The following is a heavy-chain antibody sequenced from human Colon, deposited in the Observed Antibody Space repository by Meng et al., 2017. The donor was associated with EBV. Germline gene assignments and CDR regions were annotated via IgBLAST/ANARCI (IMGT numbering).Heavy chain of an antibody. V-gene: IGHV1-46*01. CDR2: INPSGGST. J-gene: IGHJ4*02. Sequence: VQLVQAGAEVKKPWASVKVSLKASGYTFTNYYMHWVRQAPGQGLEWMGVINPSGGSTNYAQKFQGRLTMTRDTSTSTVYMELSSLRSEDTAVYYCARGDGGNGSDYWGQGTLVTVSS. D-gene: IGHD4-23*01. CDR1: GYTFTNYY. CDR3: ARGDGGNGSDY.